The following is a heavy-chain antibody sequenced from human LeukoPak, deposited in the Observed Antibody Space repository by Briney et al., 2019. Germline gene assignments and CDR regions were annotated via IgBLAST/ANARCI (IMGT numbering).Heavy chain of an antibody. V-gene: IGHV3-11*04. CDR3: ARDCTDGYGSGKVMCY. Sequence: GGSLRLSCATSGFSFSDYYMSWIRQTPGKGLEGSSHISSSGDIVYYADSVKGGFIISSDKAKNSLFLQMNSLRVEDTAVYYCARDCTDGYGSGKVMCYWGQGTLVTVSS. CDR2: ISSSGDIV. J-gene: IGHJ4*02. CDR1: GFSFSDYY. D-gene: IGHD3-10*01.